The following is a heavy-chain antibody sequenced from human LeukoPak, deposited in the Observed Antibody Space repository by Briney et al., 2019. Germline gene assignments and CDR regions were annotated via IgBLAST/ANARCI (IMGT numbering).Heavy chain of an antibody. J-gene: IGHJ6*02. V-gene: IGHV3-74*01. CDR1: GFTFSIYW. D-gene: IGHD2-15*01. Sequence: GGSLRLSCAASGFTFSIYWMHWVRQVPGKGLVWVSRIVSDGSSTSYADSVTGRFTVSRDNTENTLYLQMNSLRVEDTAVYYCVRDSRYCPDVWGQGTTVTVSS. CDR2: IVSDGSST. CDR3: VRDSRYCPDV.